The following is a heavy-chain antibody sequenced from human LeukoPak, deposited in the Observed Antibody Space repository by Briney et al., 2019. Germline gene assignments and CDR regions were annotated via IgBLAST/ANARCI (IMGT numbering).Heavy chain of an antibody. CDR3: ARWGVDFWSGYPLPYFDY. D-gene: IGHD3-3*01. CDR1: GYTFASYG. V-gene: IGHV1-18*01. J-gene: IGHJ4*02. CDR2: ISAYNGNT. Sequence: ASVKVSCNASGYTFASYGISWVRQAPGQGLEWMGWISAYNGNTNYAQKLQGRVTMTTDTSTSTAYMELRSLRSDDTAVYYCARWGVDFWSGYPLPYFDYWGQGTLVTVSS.